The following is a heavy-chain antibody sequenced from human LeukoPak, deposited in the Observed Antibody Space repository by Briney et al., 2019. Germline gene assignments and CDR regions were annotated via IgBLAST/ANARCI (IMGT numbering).Heavy chain of an antibody. V-gene: IGHV3-23*01. CDR3: VRDRDWGAFDP. CDR1: GFTFSSHG. Sequence: PGGPLRLSCAASGFTFSSHGMSWVRQAPGKGLEWVSGIVPSGATSYYADSVKGRFTISRDNSKNTVSLQMNSLRVEDTALYYCVRDRDWGAFDPWGQGTPVTVPS. J-gene: IGHJ5*02. D-gene: IGHD3-16*01. CDR2: IVPSGATS.